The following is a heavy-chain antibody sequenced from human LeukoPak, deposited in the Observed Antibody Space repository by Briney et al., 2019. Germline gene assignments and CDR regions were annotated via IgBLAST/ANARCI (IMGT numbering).Heavy chain of an antibody. CDR3: AKAVAIPGYSSGWWNFDY. V-gene: IGHV3-23*01. CDR1: GFTFSSYA. Sequence: GGSLRLSCAASGFTFSSYAMSWVRQAPGKGLEWVSAISGSGGSTYYADSVKGRFTISRDNSKNTLYLQMNSLRAEDTAVYYCAKAVAIPGYSSGWWNFDYWGQGTLVTVSS. CDR2: ISGSGGST. J-gene: IGHJ4*02. D-gene: IGHD6-19*01.